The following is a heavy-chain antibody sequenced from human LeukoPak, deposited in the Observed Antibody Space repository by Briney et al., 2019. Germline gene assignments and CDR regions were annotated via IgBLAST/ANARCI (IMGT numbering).Heavy chain of an antibody. D-gene: IGHD3-16*01. V-gene: IGHV1-18*01. J-gene: IGHJ5*02. CDR3: ARGGGVADP. Sequence: ASVKVSCKASGGTFSSYAISWVRQAPGQGFQWMGWMSPQTGKTRYARKFLGRVTMTTDTSTNTAYMELRSLTSDDTAVYYCARGGGVADPWGQGTLVIVSS. CDR1: GGTFSSYA. CDR2: MSPQTGKT.